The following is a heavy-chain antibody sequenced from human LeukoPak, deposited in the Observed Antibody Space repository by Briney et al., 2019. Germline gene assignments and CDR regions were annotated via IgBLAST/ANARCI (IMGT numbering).Heavy chain of an antibody. CDR3: AKDAITMVRGVMRGGYFDY. Sequence: GGSLRLSCAASGFTFSSNAMSWVRQAPGQGLEWVSAIGGSGGSTYYADSVKGRLTISRDNSKNTLYLQMNSLRAEDTAVYYFAKDAITMVRGVMRGGYFDYWGEGTLVTVSS. CDR1: GFTFSSNA. J-gene: IGHJ4*02. D-gene: IGHD3-10*01. CDR2: IGGSGGST. V-gene: IGHV3-23*01.